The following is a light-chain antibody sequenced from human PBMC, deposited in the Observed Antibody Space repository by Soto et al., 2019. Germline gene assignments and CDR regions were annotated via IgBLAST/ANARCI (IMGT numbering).Light chain of an antibody. CDR2: GAS. J-gene: IGKJ2*01. V-gene: IGKV3-20*01. Sequence: EIVLTQSPGTLSLSPGERATLSCRASQSVTSTYLAWYQHKPGQAPRLLIYGASSRATGIPDRFSGSGSGTDFTLTISRLEPEDFSVYSCQQYGGTPLYTFGQGTNLEIK. CDR3: QQYGGTPLYT. CDR1: QSVTSTY.